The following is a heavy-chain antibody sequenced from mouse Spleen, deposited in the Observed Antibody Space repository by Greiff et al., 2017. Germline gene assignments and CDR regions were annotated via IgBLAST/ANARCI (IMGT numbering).Heavy chain of an antibody. Sequence: VQLQQSGPELVKPGASVKISCKASGYTFTDYYMNWVKQSHGKSLEWIGDINPNNGGTSYNQKFKGKATLTVDKSSSTAYMELRSLTSEDSAVYYCARCSGDGYYGDYWGQGTTLTVSS. D-gene: IGHD2-3*01. J-gene: IGHJ2*01. V-gene: IGHV1-26*01. CDR3: ARCSGDGYYGDY. CDR2: INPNNGGT. CDR1: GYTFTDYY.